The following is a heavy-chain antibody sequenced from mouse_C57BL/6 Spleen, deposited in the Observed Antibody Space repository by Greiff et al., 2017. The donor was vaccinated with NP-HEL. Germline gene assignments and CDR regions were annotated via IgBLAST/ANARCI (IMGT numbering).Heavy chain of an antibody. J-gene: IGHJ1*03. D-gene: IGHD2-3*01. V-gene: IGHV5-4*01. CDR3: ARDRDGYYGYFDV. CDR1: GFTFSSYA. CDR2: ISDGGSYT. Sequence: DVHLVESGGGLVKPGGSLKLSCAASGFTFSSYAMSWVRQTPEKRLEWVATISDGGSYTYYPDNVKGRFTISRDNAKNNLYLQMSHLKSEDTAMYYCARDRDGYYGYFDVWGTGTTVTVSS.